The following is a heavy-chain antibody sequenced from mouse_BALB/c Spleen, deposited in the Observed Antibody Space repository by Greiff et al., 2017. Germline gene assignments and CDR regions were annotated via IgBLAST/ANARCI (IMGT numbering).Heavy chain of an antibody. D-gene: IGHD2-2*01. J-gene: IGHJ3*01. CDR2: ISYSGST. CDR3: ARWGYDVAWFAY. V-gene: IGHV3-8*02. Sequence: EVQLVESGPSLVKPSQTLSLTCSVTGDSITSGYWNWIRKFPGNKLEYMGYISYSGSTYYNPSLKSRISITRDTSKNQYYLQLNSVTTEDTATYYCARWGYDVAWFAYWGQGTLVTVSA. CDR1: GDSITSGY.